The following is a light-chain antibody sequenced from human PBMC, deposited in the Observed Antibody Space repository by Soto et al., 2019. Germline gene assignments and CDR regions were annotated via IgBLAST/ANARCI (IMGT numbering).Light chain of an antibody. J-gene: IGKJ1*01. Sequence: EIVLTQSPATLSLSPGEGASLSCRASQNISTYLAWYQQRPGQVPRLLIYGVSKRAPAIPPRFSGSGSGTDFTLSASGLETEEFATYYCQQRTNSPPWTFGQVTRVELK. V-gene: IGKV3-11*01. CDR2: GVS. CDR3: QQRTNSPPWT. CDR1: QNISTY.